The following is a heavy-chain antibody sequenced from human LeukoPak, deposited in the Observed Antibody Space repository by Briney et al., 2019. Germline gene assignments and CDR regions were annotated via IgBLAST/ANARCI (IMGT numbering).Heavy chain of an antibody. CDR2: ISGSGGST. J-gene: IGHJ4*02. Sequence: GGSLRLSCAASGFTFSSYAMSWVRQAPGKGLEWVSAISGSGGSTYYADSVKGRFTISRDNSKNTLYLQMNSLRAEDTAVYYCARDRLSVGQQPADYWGQGTLVTVSS. CDR3: ARDRLSVGQQPADY. CDR1: GFTFSSYA. D-gene: IGHD6-13*01. V-gene: IGHV3-23*01.